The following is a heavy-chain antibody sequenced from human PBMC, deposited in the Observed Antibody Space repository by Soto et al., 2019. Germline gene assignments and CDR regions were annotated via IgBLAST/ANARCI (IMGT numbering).Heavy chain of an antibody. CDR2: ISGSGGST. CDR3: AKDQDQGYCTNGVCYTTESPDYYYGMDV. V-gene: IGHV3-23*01. D-gene: IGHD2-8*01. CDR1: GFTFSSYA. Sequence: GGSLRLSCAASGFTFSSYAMSWVRQAPGKGLEWVSAISGSGGSTYYADSVKGRFTISRDNSKNTLYLQMNSLRAEDTAVYYCAKDQDQGYCTNGVCYTTESPDYYYGMDVWGQGTTVTVSS. J-gene: IGHJ6*02.